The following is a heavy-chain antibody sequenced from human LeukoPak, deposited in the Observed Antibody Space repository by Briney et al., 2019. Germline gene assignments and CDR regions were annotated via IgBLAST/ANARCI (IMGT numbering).Heavy chain of an antibody. J-gene: IGHJ3*02. D-gene: IGHD3-3*01. CDR2: IYYSGST. CDR1: GGSISSYY. CDR3: ARSSFNGITIFGVVKYAFDI. Sequence: PSETLSLTCTVSGGSISSYYWSWIRQPPGKGLEWIGYIYYSGSTNYNPSLKSRVTISVDTSKNQFSLKLSSVTAADTAVYYCARSSFNGITIFGVVKYAFDIWGQGTMVTVSS. V-gene: IGHV4-59*01.